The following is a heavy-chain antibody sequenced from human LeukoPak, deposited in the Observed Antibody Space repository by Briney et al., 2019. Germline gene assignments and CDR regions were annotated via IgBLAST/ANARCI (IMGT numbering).Heavy chain of an antibody. CDR3: AELGITMIGGV. D-gene: IGHD3-10*02. V-gene: IGHV3-7*01. Sequence: GGSLRLSCAASGFTFNNYWMSWVRQAPGKGLEWLANIKQDGGESYYVDSVKGRFTISRDNAKNSLYLQMNRLRADDTAVYYCAELGITMIGGVWGKGTTVTISS. J-gene: IGHJ6*04. CDR1: GFTFNNYW. CDR2: IKQDGGES.